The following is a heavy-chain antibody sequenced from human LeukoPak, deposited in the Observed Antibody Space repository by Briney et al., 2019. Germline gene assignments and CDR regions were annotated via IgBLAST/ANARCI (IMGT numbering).Heavy chain of an antibody. CDR1: GFTFSSYS. CDR3: ARGLQLGVIIKPFPFDY. V-gene: IGHV3-48*01. D-gene: IGHD3-10*01. Sequence: GGSLRLSXAASGFTFSSYSMNWVRQAPGKGLEWVSYISSSSSTIYYADSVKGRFTISRDNAKNSLYLQMNSLRAEDAAVYYCARGLQLGVIIKPFPFDYWGQGTLVTVSS. J-gene: IGHJ4*02. CDR2: ISSSSSTI.